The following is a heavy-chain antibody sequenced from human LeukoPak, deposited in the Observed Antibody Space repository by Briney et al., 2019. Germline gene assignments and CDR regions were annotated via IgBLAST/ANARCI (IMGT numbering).Heavy chain of an antibody. D-gene: IGHD3-16*01. Sequence: SGPTLVKPTQTLTLTCTFSGFSLSTSGVGVCWIRQPPGKALEWLALIYWDDDKRYSPSLKSRLTITKDTSKNRVVLTMTNMAPVDTATYYCAHKGNMGLFDPWGQGTLVTVSS. J-gene: IGHJ5*02. CDR2: IYWDDDK. CDR1: GFSLSTSGVG. CDR3: AHKGNMGLFDP. V-gene: IGHV2-5*02.